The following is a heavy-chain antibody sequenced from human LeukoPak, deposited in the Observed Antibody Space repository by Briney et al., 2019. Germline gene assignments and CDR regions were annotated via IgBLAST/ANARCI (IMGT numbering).Heavy chain of an antibody. CDR3: ASGEDCSSTSCHDAFDI. CDR1: GGSISSSSYY. D-gene: IGHD2-2*01. CDR2: IYYSGST. V-gene: IGHV4-39*01. Sequence: SETLSLTCTVSGGSISSSSYYWGWIRQPPGKGLEWIGSIYYSGSTYYNPSLKSRVTTSVDTSKNQFSLKLSSVTAADTAVYYCASGEDCSSTSCHDAFDIWGQGTMVTVSS. J-gene: IGHJ3*02.